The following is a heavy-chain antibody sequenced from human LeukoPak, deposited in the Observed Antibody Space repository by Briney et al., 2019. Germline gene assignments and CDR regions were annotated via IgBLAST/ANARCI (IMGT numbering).Heavy chain of an antibody. CDR3: ARVGTIFGVVMDYSDD. J-gene: IGHJ4*02. D-gene: IGHD3-3*01. V-gene: IGHV3-11*04. Sequence: PGGSLRLSCAASGFTFSHYYMSWIRQAPGKGLEWVSYISSSGSTIYYAESVKGRFTISRYNAKNSLYLQMNSLRAEDTAVNYRARVGTIFGVVMDYSDDWSQGTLVTVSS. CDR1: GFTFSHYY. CDR2: ISSSGSTI.